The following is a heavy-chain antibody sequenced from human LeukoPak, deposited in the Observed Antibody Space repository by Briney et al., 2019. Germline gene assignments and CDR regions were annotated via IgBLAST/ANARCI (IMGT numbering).Heavy chain of an antibody. Sequence: PGGSLRLSCAASGFAFSSYDMHWVRQAPGKGLEWVAVISYDGSDKYYVDSVKGRFTISKDNSKNTLYLQMNSLKAEDAAVYYCAKDHEPYCGGDCFNGDYWGQGTLVTVSS. J-gene: IGHJ4*02. V-gene: IGHV3-30*18. CDR2: ISYDGSDK. CDR3: AKDHEPYCGGDCFNGDY. CDR1: GFAFSSYD. D-gene: IGHD2-21*02.